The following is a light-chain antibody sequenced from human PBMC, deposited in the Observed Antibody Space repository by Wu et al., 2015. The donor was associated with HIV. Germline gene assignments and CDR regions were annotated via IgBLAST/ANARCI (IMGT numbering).Light chain of an antibody. CDR1: QSVTNF. V-gene: IGKV3D-15*01. Sequence: EIVLTQSPATLSLSPGERATLSCRASQSVTNFLAWYQQKPGQAPRLLIYGASTRATGIPARFSGSGSGTEFTLTISSLQSEDFAVYYCQQYGSSLFTFGPGTKVDIK. J-gene: IGKJ3*01. CDR2: GAS. CDR3: QQYGSSLFT.